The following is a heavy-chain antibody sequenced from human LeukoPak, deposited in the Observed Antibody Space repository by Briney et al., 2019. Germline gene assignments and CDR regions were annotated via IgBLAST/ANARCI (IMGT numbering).Heavy chain of an antibody. CDR3: ARGGFNTVVTGYYYYGMDV. J-gene: IGHJ6*02. V-gene: IGHV1-69*04. CDR2: IIPILGIA. D-gene: IGHD4-23*01. Sequence: SVKVSCKASGGTFSSYAISWVRQAPGQGLEWMGRIIPILGIANYAQKFQRRVTITADKSTSTAYMELSSLRSEDTAVYYCARGGFNTVVTGYYYYGMDVWGQGTTVTVSS. CDR1: GGTFSSYA.